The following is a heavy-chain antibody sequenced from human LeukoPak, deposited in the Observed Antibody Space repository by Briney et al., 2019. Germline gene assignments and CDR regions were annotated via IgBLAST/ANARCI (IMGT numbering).Heavy chain of an antibody. D-gene: IGHD6-6*01. V-gene: IGHV4-59*08. CDR3: ARHRSYSSSSYFDY. CDR1: GVSISNYY. Sequence: SETLSLTCSVSGVSISNYYWSWIRQPPGRGLEWIGYLYYTGSTNSSPSLKSRVTMSLDTSKNQFSLRLSSVTAADTAVYFCARHRSYSSSSYFDYWGQGSLVTVSS. CDR2: LYYTGST. J-gene: IGHJ4*02.